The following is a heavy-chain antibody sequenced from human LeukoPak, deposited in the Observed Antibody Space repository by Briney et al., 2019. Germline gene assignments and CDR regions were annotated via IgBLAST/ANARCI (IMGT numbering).Heavy chain of an antibody. CDR1: GFTFSDYY. D-gene: IGHD3-22*01. J-gene: IGHJ1*01. V-gene: IGHV3-11*01. CDR3: ASTYDSSGYYYALTPDQPEYFQH. CDR2: ISSSGSTI. Sequence: GGSLRLPCAASGFTFSDYYMSWIRQAPGKGLEWVSYISSSGSTIYYADSVKGRFTISRDNAKNSLYLQMNSLRAEDTAVYYCASTYDSSGYYYALTPDQPEYFQHWGQGTLVTVSS.